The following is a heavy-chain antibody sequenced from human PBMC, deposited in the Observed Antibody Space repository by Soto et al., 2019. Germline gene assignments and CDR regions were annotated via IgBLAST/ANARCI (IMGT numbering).Heavy chain of an antibody. Sequence: QVQLVQSGAEVKKPGSSVKGSCKASGGTFSSYAISWVRQDPGQGLEWMGGSIPISDTTNDAQKVQGRVTITADKSKSTAYMELSSLRSEDTAVYYCARSQGSSTSLDIYYYYYYGMDVWGQGTTVTVSS. CDR3: ARSQGSSTSLDIYYYYYYGMDV. CDR1: GGTFSSYA. V-gene: IGHV1-69*06. D-gene: IGHD2-2*01. CDR2: SIPISDTT. J-gene: IGHJ6*02.